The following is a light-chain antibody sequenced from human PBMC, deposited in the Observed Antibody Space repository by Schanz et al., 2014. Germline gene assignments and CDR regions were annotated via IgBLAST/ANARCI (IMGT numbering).Light chain of an antibody. Sequence: ETVLTQSPVTLSLSPGERATLSCRASQSVSSSYLAWYQQKPGLAPRLLIYGASTRATGIPDRFSGSASGTDFTLTISRLEPEDFATYYCLQDYNYPITFGQGTRLEIK. CDR3: LQDYNYPIT. CDR2: GAS. J-gene: IGKJ5*01. CDR1: QSVSSSY. V-gene: IGKV3-20*01.